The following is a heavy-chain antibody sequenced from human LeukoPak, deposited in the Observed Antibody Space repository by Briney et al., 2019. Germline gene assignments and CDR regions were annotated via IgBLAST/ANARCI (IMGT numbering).Heavy chain of an antibody. J-gene: IGHJ4*02. V-gene: IGHV4-34*01. Sequence: SETLSLTCAVYGGSFSGYYWSWIRQPPGKGLEWIGEINHSGSTNYNPSLKSRVTTSVDTSKNQFSLKLSSVTAADTAVYYCARAPLRQQPFDYWGQGTLVTVSS. D-gene: IGHD6-13*01. CDR3: ARAPLRQQPFDY. CDR2: INHSGST. CDR1: GGSFSGYY.